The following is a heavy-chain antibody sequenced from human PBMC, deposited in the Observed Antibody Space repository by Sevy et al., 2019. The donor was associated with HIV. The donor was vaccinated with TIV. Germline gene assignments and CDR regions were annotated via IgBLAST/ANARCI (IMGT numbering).Heavy chain of an antibody. J-gene: IGHJ3*02. CDR1: GFTFSDYY. D-gene: IGHD3-22*01. CDR3: AAGFYYYDSSGYYPLDAFDI. CDR2: ISSSGGTI. V-gene: IGHV3-11*01. Sequence: GGSLRLSCAASGFTFSDYYMSWIRQAPGKGLEWVSYISSSGGTIYYADSVKGRFTISRDNDKNSLYLQMNSLRAEDTAVYYCAAGFYYYDSSGYYPLDAFDIWGQGTMVTVSS.